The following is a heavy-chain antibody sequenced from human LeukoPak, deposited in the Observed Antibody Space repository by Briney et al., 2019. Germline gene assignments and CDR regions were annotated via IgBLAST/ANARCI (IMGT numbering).Heavy chain of an antibody. V-gene: IGHV1-2*02. CDR1: GYTFTDYY. D-gene: IGHD6-25*01. Sequence: GASVKVSCKASGYTFTDYYMHWVRQAPGQGLEWMGWINPKSGSTNYAQKFQGRVTMTRDTSISTAYMELSRLRSDDTAIYYCARMGERLNWFDPWGQGTLVTVSS. CDR3: ARMGERLNWFDP. CDR2: INPKSGST. J-gene: IGHJ5*02.